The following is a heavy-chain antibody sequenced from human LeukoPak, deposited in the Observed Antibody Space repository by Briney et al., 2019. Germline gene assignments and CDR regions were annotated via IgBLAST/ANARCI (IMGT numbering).Heavy chain of an antibody. CDR1: GGSISSYY. D-gene: IGHD3-10*01. V-gene: IGHV4-4*07. Sequence: TSETLSLTCTVSGGSISSYYWSWIRQPAGKGLEWIGRIYTSGSTNYNPSLKSRVTMSVDTSKNQFSLKLSSVTAADTAVYYCARVAYYYGSGSYYDFDYWGQGTLVTVSS. CDR3: ARVAYYYGSGSYYDFDY. J-gene: IGHJ4*02. CDR2: IYTSGST.